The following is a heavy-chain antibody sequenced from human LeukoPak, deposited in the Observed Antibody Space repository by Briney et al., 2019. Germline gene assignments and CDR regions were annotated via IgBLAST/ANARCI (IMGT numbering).Heavy chain of an antibody. V-gene: IGHV1-69*01. CDR1: GGTFSSYA. CDR3: ASSLGIAVAGPDY. J-gene: IGHJ4*02. D-gene: IGHD6-19*01. CDR2: IIPIFGTA. Sequence: ASVKVSCKASGGTFSSYAISWVRQAPGQGLEWMGGIIPIFGTANYAQKFQGRVTITADESTSTAYKELSSLRSEDTAVYYCASSLGIAVAGPDYWGQGTLVTVSS.